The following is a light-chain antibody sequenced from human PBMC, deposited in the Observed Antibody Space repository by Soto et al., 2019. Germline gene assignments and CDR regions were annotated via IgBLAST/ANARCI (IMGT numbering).Light chain of an antibody. Sequence: QSVLTQPPSASGSPGQSVTISCSGTSSDVGGYNYVSWHQQHPGKAPKLMIYEVSKRPSGVPDRSSGSKSGNTASLIVSGLQAEDEADYYCSSYAGSNKLVFGTG. CDR1: SSDVGGYNY. V-gene: IGLV2-8*01. CDR3: SSYAGSNKLV. CDR2: EVS. J-gene: IGLJ1*01.